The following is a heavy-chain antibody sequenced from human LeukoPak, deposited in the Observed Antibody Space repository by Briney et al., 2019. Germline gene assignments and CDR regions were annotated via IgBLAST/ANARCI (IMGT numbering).Heavy chain of an antibody. Sequence: GGSLRFSCVGSGFTFSDVWMNWVRQAPGQGLEWGGRIKSKTVGGTTDYAAPVKDRFTVSRDDSKATLYLQMNSLKTEDTAVYYCTTDYCTSTTCYLTFWGQGILVTVSS. CDR3: TTDYCTSTTCYLTF. CDR2: IKSKTVGGTT. V-gene: IGHV3-15*07. J-gene: IGHJ4*02. D-gene: IGHD2-2*01. CDR1: GFTFSDVW.